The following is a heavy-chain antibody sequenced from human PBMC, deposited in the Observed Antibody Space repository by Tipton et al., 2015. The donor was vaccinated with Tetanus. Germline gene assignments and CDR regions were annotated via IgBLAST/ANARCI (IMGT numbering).Heavy chain of an antibody. CDR1: GYTFNTFG. CDR3: ARGVEFAHYGMDV. CDR2: ISVYNGNT. V-gene: IGHV1-18*01. Sequence: QSGPEVKKPGASVKVSCKASGYTFNTFGISWVRQAPGQGLEWMGWISVYNGNTNYAQKLQGRVTLTTDTPTSTAYMELRSLRPDDTAVYYCARGVEFAHYGMDVWGQGTTVTVSS. J-gene: IGHJ6*02.